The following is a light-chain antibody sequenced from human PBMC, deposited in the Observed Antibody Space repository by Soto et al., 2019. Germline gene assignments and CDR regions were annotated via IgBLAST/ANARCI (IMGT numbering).Light chain of an antibody. CDR3: QHYISYSEA. J-gene: IGKJ1*01. V-gene: IGKV1-5*03. CDR2: KAS. Sequence: DIQMTQSPSTLSGSVGDRVTITCRASQTISSWLAWYQQKPGKAPKLLIYKASTLKSGVPSRFSGSGSGTEFTLTISSLQPDDFAPYYCQHYISYSEAFGQGTKVDIK. CDR1: QTISSW.